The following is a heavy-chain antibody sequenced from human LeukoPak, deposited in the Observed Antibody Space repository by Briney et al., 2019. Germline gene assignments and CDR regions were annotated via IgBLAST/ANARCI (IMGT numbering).Heavy chain of an antibody. J-gene: IGHJ4*02. V-gene: IGHV3-9*01. Sequence: GGSLRLSCAASGFTFYDYAMHWVRQAPGKGLEWVSGISWNSGSIGYADSVKGRFTISRDNAKNSPYLQMNSLRAEDTALYYCAKDIATGNRLYYFDYWGQGTLVTVSS. CDR2: ISWNSGSI. D-gene: IGHD1-14*01. CDR1: GFTFYDYA. CDR3: AKDIATGNRLYYFDY.